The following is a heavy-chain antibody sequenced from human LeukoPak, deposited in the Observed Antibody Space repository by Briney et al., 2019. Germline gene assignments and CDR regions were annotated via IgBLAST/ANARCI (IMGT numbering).Heavy chain of an antibody. J-gene: IGHJ4*02. CDR1: GFTFSDYY. CDR2: ISSSGSTI. V-gene: IGHV3-11*01. Sequence: GGSLRLSCAASGFTFSDYYRSWIRQAPGKGLEWVSYISSSGSTIYYADSVKGRFTISRDNAKNTLYLQMNSLRAEDTAVYYCARDSPPGSGSYSLNWGQGTLVTVSS. D-gene: IGHD3-10*01. CDR3: ARDSPPGSGSYSLN.